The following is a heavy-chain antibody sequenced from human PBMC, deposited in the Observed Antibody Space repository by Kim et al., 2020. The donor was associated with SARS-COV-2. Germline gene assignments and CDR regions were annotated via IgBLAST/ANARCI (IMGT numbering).Heavy chain of an antibody. V-gene: IGHV3-23*01. CDR3: AAGCSTSSCYGMNDYYYGMEV. CDR1: GFIFSNYA. Sequence: GGSLRLSCAASGFIFSNYAMSWVRQAPGKGLKWVSAISGSGNSPYYADSVKGRLTISRDNSKNTVYLQMNSLRAEDTAVYHCAAGCSTSSCYGMNDYYYGMEVWGQGTTVTVSS. D-gene: IGHD2-2*01. CDR2: ISGSGNSP. J-gene: IGHJ6*02.